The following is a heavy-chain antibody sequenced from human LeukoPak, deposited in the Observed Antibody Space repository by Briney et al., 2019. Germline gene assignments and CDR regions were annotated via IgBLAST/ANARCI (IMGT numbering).Heavy chain of an antibody. J-gene: IGHJ4*02. D-gene: IGHD1-26*01. V-gene: IGHV3-7*01. CDR2: IKQDGSEK. CDR1: GFTVSSNS. CDR3: ARENSGTFSIDY. Sequence: GGSLRLSCAASGFTVSSNSMSWVRQAPGKGLEWVANIKQDGSEKYYGASVQGRFTISRDNAKSSVYLQMNSLRAEDTAVYYCARENSGTFSIDYWGQGTLVTVSS.